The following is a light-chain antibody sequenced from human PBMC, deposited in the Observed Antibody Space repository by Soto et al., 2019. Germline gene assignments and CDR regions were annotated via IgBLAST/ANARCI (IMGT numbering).Light chain of an antibody. Sequence: SVLTQPPSVSAAAGQKITISCSGGWSNIGPNSVSWYRQLPRTAPKLLIYDNNKRPSGIPDRFSGSKSGTSATLDITGLQTGDEADYYCGAWDSSLKTYFFATGTKVTVL. J-gene: IGLJ1*01. V-gene: IGLV1-51*01. CDR3: GAWDSSLKTYF. CDR2: DNN. CDR1: WSNIGPNS.